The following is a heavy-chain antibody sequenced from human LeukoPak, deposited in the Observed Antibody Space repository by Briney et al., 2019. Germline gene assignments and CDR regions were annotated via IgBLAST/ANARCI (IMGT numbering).Heavy chain of an antibody. D-gene: IGHD3-16*01. CDR1: GFTFDDYG. V-gene: IGHV3-20*04. Sequence: GGSLRLSCVASGFTFDDYGMSWVRQAPGKGLEWVSAINWNSGTTGYADSVKGRFTISRDNAKNSLYLQMNSLRAEDTAVYYCAKALGGVGAWGQGTLVTVSS. CDR2: INWNSGTT. CDR3: AKALGGVGA. J-gene: IGHJ5*02.